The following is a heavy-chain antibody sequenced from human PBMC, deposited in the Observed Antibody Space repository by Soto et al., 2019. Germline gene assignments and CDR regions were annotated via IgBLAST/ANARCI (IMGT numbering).Heavy chain of an antibody. CDR1: GFTFGSYA. D-gene: IGHD3-16*01. V-gene: IGHV3-23*01. J-gene: IGHJ4*02. CDR2: LTNSASTT. CDR3: AQDFGWRRPFHF. Sequence: EVQLLESGGGLVRPGGSLRLSCVASGFTFGSYAMTWVRQAPGKGLEWVSALTNSASTTYYADSVTGRFTISRDNSKNTLHLQMDHPRAEDTAVYYWAQDFGWRRPFHFWGQGTLVTVSS.